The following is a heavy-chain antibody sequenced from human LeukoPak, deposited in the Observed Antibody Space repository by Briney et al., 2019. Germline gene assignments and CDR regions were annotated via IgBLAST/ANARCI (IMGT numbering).Heavy chain of an antibody. CDR1: GFTFSSYW. D-gene: IGHD3-9*01. CDR2: IKQDGSEK. Sequence: PGGSLRLSCAASGFTFSSYWMSWVRQAPGKGLEWVAHIKQDGSEKYYVDSVKGRFTISRDNAKNSLYLQMNSLRAEDTAVYYCARDKSHYDILTGYYNVHAFDIWGQGTMVTVSS. J-gene: IGHJ3*02. V-gene: IGHV3-7*01. CDR3: ARDKSHYDILTGYYNVHAFDI.